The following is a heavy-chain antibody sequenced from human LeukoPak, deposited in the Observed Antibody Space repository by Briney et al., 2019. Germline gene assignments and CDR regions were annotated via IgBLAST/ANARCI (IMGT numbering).Heavy chain of an antibody. V-gene: IGHV1-2*02. CDR1: GYTFTGYY. CDR3: ARDMAAAQDYGMDV. D-gene: IGHD6-13*01. Sequence: GASVKVSCKASGYTFTGYYMHWVRQAPGQGLEWMGWINPNSGGTNYAQKFQGRVTMTRGTSISTAYMELSRLRSDDTAVYYCARDMAAAQDYGMDVWGQGTTVTVSS. CDR2: INPNSGGT. J-gene: IGHJ6*02.